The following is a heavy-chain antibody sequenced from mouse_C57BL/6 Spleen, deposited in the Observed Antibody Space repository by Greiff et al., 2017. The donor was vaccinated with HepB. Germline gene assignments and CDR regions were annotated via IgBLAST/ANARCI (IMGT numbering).Heavy chain of an antibody. D-gene: IGHD4-1*01. V-gene: IGHV1-26*01. J-gene: IGHJ2*01. CDR3: AMGTGVFDY. CDR2: INPNNGGT. CDR1: GYTFTDYY. Sequence: VQLQQSGPELVKPGASVKISCKASGYTFTDYYMNWVKQSHGKSLEWIGDINPNNGGTSYNQKFKGKATLTVDKSSSTAYMELRSLTSEDSAVYYCAMGTGVFDYWGQGTTLTVSS.